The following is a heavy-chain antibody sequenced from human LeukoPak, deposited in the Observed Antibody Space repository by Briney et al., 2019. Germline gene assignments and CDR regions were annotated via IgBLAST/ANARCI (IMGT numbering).Heavy chain of an antibody. D-gene: IGHD4-17*01. CDR2: ISDDGSNK. J-gene: IGHJ4*02. V-gene: IGHV3-30*04. CDR3: ARAFSTTAFDY. Sequence: GGSLRLSCAASGFTFRTYAMNWVRQAPGKGLEWVAVISDDGSNKYYAESVKGQFTISRDNSKNTLYLQMNSLRAEDTAVYYCARAFSTTAFDYWGQGTLVTVSS. CDR1: GFTFRTYA.